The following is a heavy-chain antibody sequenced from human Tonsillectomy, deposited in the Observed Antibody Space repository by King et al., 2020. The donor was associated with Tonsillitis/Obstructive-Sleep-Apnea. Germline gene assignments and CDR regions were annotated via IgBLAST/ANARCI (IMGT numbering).Heavy chain of an antibody. J-gene: IGHJ4*02. V-gene: IGHV3-49*03. CDR3: TRGATYYYDSSGYSFDY. Sequence: VQLVESGGGLVQPGRSLRLSCTASGFTFGDYAMSWFRQAPGKGLEWVGFIRSKAYDGTTEYAASVKGRFTISRDDSKSIAYLQMNSLKTEDTAVYYCTRGATYYYDSSGYSFDYWGQGTLVTVSS. D-gene: IGHD3-22*01. CDR1: GFTFGDYA. CDR2: IRSKAYDGTT.